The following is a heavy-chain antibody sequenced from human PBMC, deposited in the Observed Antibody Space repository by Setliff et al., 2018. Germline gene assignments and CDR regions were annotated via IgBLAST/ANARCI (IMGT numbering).Heavy chain of an antibody. CDR1: GGSFSDYY. CDR3: ARQDRFYDRSVFVEYFQH. D-gene: IGHD3-22*01. CDR2: FNRTRKI. Sequence: SETLSLTCEVSGGSFSDYYWSWIRQSPGKGLEWLGDFNRTRKIDYSPSLKSRLTISVDTSKKQFSLKLTSVTAADTAVYYCARQDRFYDRSVFVEYFQHWGQGALVTVSS. J-gene: IGHJ1*01. V-gene: IGHV4-34*01.